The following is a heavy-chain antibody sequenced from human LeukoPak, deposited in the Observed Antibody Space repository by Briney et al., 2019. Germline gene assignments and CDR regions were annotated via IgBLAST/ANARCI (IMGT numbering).Heavy chain of an antibody. V-gene: IGHV4-59*01. CDR2: IYDSGNT. D-gene: IGHD4-23*01. CDR3: ARARDYGGNPSYFDY. J-gene: IGHJ4*02. CDR1: GGSLSSYI. Sequence: SETLSLTCTVSGGSLSSYIWSWIRQPPGKGLEWIGYIYDSGNTNYNPSLKSRVTISVDTSKNQFSLKLSSLTAADTAVYYCARARDYGGNPSYFDYWGQGTLVTVSS.